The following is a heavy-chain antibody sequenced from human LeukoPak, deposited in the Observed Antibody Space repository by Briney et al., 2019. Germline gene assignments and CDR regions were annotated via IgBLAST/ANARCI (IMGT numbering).Heavy chain of an antibody. V-gene: IGHV3-23*01. CDR3: AKEEKSYDFWSGYYRNDFDY. J-gene: IGHJ4*02. D-gene: IGHD3-3*01. CDR2: ISGSGGST. Sequence: GGSLRLSCAASGFTFSSYAMSWVRQAPGKGLEWVSAISGSGGSTYYADSVKGRFTISRDNSKNTLYLQMNSLRAEDTAVYYCAKEEKSYDFWSGYYRNDFDYWGQGTLVTVSS. CDR1: GFTFSSYA.